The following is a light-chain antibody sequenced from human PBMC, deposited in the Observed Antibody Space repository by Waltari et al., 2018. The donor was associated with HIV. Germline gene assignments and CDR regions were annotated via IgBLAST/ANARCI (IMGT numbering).Light chain of an antibody. CDR2: DAS. Sequence: VLTQSPATLSLSPGERATLSCRASQSVSFFLAWYQQKPGQAPRLLIDDASTRATGTPARFSGSGSGTDFTLTISSLEPEDFAVYYCQHRFNWPRTTFGQGTQVE. CDR3: QHRFNWPRTT. J-gene: IGKJ1*01. CDR1: QSVSFF. V-gene: IGKV3-11*01.